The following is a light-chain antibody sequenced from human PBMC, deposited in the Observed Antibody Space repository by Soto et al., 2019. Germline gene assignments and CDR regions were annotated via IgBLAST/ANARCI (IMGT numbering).Light chain of an antibody. V-gene: IGLV2-8*01. CDR1: SSDVGGYNY. Sequence: QSALTQPPSASGSLGQSVTISCTGSSSDVGGYNYVSWNQQHPGKAPKLMIYEVSKRPSGVPDRLSGSKSGNTASLTVSGLQAEDEADYYCSSYGGSNTVVFGGGTKLTVL. CDR3: SSYGGSNTVV. J-gene: IGLJ2*01. CDR2: EVS.